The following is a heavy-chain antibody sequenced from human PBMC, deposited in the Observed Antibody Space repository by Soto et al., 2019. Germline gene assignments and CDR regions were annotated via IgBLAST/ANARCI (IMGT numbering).Heavy chain of an antibody. J-gene: IGHJ4*02. CDR2: INHSGST. CDR3: ASLITGTLDY. Sequence: PSETLSLTCAVYGGSFSGYYWSWIRQPPGKGLEWIGEINHSGSTNYNPSLKSRVTISVDTSKNQFSLKLSSVTAADTAVYYCASLITGTLDYWGQGTLVTVSS. CDR1: GGSFSGYY. D-gene: IGHD1-7*01. V-gene: IGHV4-34*01.